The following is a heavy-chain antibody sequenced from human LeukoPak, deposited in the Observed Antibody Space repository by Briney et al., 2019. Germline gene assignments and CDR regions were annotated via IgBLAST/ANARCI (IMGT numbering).Heavy chain of an antibody. D-gene: IGHD2-2*01. V-gene: IGHV3-23*01. Sequence: QPGGSLRLSCAASGFTFSSYAMSWVRQAPGKGLEWVSAISGSGGSTYYADSVKGRFTISRDNSKNTLYLQMKSLRAEDTGVYYFAKGVRVVPAASWFDPWGQGTLVTVSS. J-gene: IGHJ5*02. CDR3: AKGVRVVPAASWFDP. CDR1: GFTFSSYA. CDR2: ISGSGGST.